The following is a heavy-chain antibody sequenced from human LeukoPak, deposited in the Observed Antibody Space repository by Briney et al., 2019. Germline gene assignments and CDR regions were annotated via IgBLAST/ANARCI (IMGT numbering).Heavy chain of an antibody. J-gene: IGHJ4*02. CDR1: GGTFSSHA. CDR2: IIPMFGTA. CDR3: ASSMTDHYDSSGISFDY. Sequence: GASVKVSCKASGGTFSSHAISWVRQAPGQGVEWLGRIIPMFGTANYAQKFQGRVTISTDESTSTAYMEVSSLRSEDTAVYYCASSMTDHYDSSGISFDYWGQGTLVTVSS. V-gene: IGHV1-69*05. D-gene: IGHD3-22*01.